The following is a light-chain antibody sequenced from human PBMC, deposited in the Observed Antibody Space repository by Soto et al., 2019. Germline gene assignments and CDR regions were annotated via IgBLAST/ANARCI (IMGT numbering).Light chain of an antibody. V-gene: IGKV1-5*01. J-gene: IGKJ2*01. CDR2: DAS. CDR1: ESISNW. Sequence: DIQMTQSPSILSASVGDRVAITCRASESISNWLAWYQQKPGKAPKVLIYDASRLQSGVPERFSGTGSGTEVALIFSSLQADDIETYYCQQYKSYSYTFGQGTNLEI. CDR3: QQYKSYSYT.